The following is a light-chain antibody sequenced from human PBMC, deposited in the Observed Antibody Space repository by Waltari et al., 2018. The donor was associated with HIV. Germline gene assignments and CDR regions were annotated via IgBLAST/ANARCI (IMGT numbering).Light chain of an antibody. Sequence: QSVLTHPPSVSATPGQKVTISCSGSSSNIATNYVSWYQHFPGTVPKVLIYDNHKRSSGIPDRFSGAKSGTSATLDISGLQTCDEAHYYCGTWDTSLSAWIFGTGTKVTVL. CDR3: GTWDTSLSAWI. CDR1: SSNIATNY. V-gene: IGLV1-51*01. J-gene: IGLJ1*01. CDR2: DNH.